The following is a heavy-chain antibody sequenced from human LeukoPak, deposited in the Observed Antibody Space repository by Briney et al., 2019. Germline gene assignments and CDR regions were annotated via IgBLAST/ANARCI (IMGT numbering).Heavy chain of an antibody. CDR2: INPNSGGT. V-gene: IGHV1-2*02. CDR3: ARDRDYYDSSGYFPFDY. J-gene: IGHJ4*02. Sequence: ASVKVSCKASGYTLTGYYMHWVRQAPGQGLEWMGWINPNSGGTNYAQKLQGRVTMTTDTSTSTAYMELRSLRSDDTAVYYCARDRDYYDSSGYFPFDYWGQGTLVTVSS. CDR1: GYTLTGYY. D-gene: IGHD3-22*01.